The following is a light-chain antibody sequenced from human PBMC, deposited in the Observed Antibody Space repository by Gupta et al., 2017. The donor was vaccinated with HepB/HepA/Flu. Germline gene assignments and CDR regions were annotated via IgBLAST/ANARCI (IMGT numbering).Light chain of an antibody. CDR1: SSNTGAGYD. CDR2: GNS. Sequence: QSVLTQPPSVSGAPGQRVTISCTGSSSNTGAGYDVHWYQQRPGTAPKLLIYGNSNRPSGVPDRCSGSKTGTSATLAITGLQAEDEADYYWQSYDSSLSVVFGGGTKLTVL. J-gene: IGLJ2*01. CDR3: QSYDSSLSVV. V-gene: IGLV1-40*01.